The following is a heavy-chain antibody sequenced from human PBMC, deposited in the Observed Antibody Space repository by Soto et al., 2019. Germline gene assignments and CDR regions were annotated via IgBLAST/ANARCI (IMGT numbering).Heavy chain of an antibody. D-gene: IGHD1-1*01. J-gene: IGHJ4*02. CDR3: ARGGLEPFDY. Sequence: GGSPRLSCATSGFTFSSDWMHWVRQAPGKGLVRVSRINKDGSYKNYADFVEGRFTISRDDAKSELYLQMDRLRAEDTAVYYCARGGLEPFDYLGQGALVTVSS. CDR2: INKDGSYK. V-gene: IGHV3-74*01. CDR1: GFTFSSDW.